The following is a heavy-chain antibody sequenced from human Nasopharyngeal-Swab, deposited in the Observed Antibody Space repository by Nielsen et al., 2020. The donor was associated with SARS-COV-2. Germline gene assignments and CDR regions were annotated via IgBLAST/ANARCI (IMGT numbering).Heavy chain of an antibody. CDR2: ISSSSSYI. D-gene: IGHD3-9*01. CDR3: ARDPYYDILTGYYTN. CDR1: GFTFSSYS. J-gene: IGHJ4*02. Sequence: GGSLRLSCAASGFTFSSYSMNWVRQAPGKGLEWVSSISSSSSYIYYADSVKGRFTTSRDNAKNSLYLQMNSLRAEDTAVYYCARDPYYDILTGYYTNWGQGTLVTVSS. V-gene: IGHV3-21*01.